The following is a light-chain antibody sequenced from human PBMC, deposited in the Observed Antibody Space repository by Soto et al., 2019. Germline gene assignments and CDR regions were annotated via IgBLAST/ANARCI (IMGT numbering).Light chain of an antibody. CDR3: ALYMGSGISV. J-gene: IGLJ2*01. CDR2: NTN. CDR1: SGSVSTNYY. V-gene: IGLV8-61*01. Sequence: QTVVTQEPSSSVSPGGTVTLTCGLSSGSVSTNYYPSWYQQTPGQAPRTLIYNTNSRSSGVPYRFTGSILGNKAALTITGAQADDESDYYCALYMGSGISVFGGGTQLTVL.